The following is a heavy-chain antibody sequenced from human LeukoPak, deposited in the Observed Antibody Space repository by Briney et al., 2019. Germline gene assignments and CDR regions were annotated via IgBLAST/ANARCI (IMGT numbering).Heavy chain of an antibody. D-gene: IGHD5-24*01. CDR2: IYTSGST. V-gene: IGHV4-61*02. CDR1: GGSISSGSYY. J-gene: IGHJ4*02. CDR3: AFERHRDGYNVFDY. Sequence: SSQTLSLTCTVSGGSISSGSYYWSWIRQPAGKGLEWIGRIYTSGSTNYNPSLKSRVTISVDTSKNQFSLKLSSVTAADTAVYYCAFERHRDGYNVFDYWGQGTLVTVSS.